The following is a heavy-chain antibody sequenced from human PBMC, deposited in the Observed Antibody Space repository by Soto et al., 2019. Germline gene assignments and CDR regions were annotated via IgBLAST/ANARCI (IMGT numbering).Heavy chain of an antibody. CDR2: ISYDGSNK. CDR1: GFTFSSYA. J-gene: IGHJ4*02. V-gene: IGHV3-30-3*01. Sequence: GGSLRLSCAASGFTFSSYAMHWVRQAPGKGLEWVAVISYDGSNKYYADSVKGRFTISRDNSKNTLYLQMNSLRAEDTAVYYCARLWDPIGSQLLPWPQVYENMGDTAIDYWGQGTLVTVSS. D-gene: IGHD2-2*01. CDR3: ARLWDPIGSQLLPWPQVYENMGDTAIDY.